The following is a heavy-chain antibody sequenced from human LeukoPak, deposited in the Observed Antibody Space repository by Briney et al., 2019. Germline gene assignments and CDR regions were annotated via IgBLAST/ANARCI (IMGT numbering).Heavy chain of an antibody. V-gene: IGHV4-59*01. CDR1: GGSITSYY. CDR3: AGGIAVAGTDY. CDR2: VYYSGST. Sequence: SETLSLTCTVSGGSITSYYWSWIRQPPGGGLEWIGYVYYSGSTNYNPSLKSRVTISVDTSKNQFSLKLSSVTAADTAVYYCAGGIAVAGTDYWGQGTLVTVSS. J-gene: IGHJ4*02. D-gene: IGHD6-19*01.